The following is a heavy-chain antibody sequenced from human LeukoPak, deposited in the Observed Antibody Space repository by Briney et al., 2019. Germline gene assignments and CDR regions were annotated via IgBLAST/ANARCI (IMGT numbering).Heavy chain of an antibody. V-gene: IGHV3-15*01. CDR1: GFTFSNAW. CDR3: TVPLYDYGDLDAFDI. J-gene: IGHJ3*02. CDR2: IKSKTDGGTT. Sequence: GGSLRLSCAASGFTFSNAWMSWVRQAPGKGLEWVGRIKSKTDGGTTDYAAPVKGRFTISRDDSKNTLYLQMNSLKTEDTAVYYCTVPLYDYGDLDAFDIWGQGTMVTVSS. D-gene: IGHD4-17*01.